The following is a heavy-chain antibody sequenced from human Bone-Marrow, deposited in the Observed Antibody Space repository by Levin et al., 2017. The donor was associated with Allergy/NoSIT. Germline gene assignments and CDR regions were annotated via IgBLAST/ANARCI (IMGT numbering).Heavy chain of an antibody. D-gene: IGHD2-21*02. CDR1: GASISSGTFH. CDR2: INYSGSA. CDR3: ASTAKCGGDCYEY. J-gene: IGHJ4*02. V-gene: IGHV4-31*03. Sequence: LRLSCTVSGASISSGTFHWSWIRHHPGKGLEWIGYINYSGSAYYNPSLKSRAMMSVDASKSQFSLKVTSVTAADTAVYYCASTAKCGGDCYEYWGQGSLVTVSS.